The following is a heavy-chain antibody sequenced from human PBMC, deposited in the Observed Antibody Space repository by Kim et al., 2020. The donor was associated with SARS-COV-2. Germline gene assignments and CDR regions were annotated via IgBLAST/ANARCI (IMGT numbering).Heavy chain of an antibody. CDR3: ARVKLGICSGGSCQRGYYGMDV. CDR2: IYSGGST. D-gene: IGHD2-15*01. J-gene: IGHJ6*02. V-gene: IGHV3-66*01. Sequence: GGSLRLSCAASGFTVSSNYMSWVRQAPGKGLEWVSVIYSGGSTYYADSVKGRFTISRDNSKNTLYLQMNSLRAEDTAVYYCARVKLGICSGGSCQRGYYGMDVWGQGTTVTVSS. CDR1: GFTVSSNY.